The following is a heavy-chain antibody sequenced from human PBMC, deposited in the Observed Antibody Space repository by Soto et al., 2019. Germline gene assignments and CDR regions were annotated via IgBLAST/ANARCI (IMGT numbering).Heavy chain of an antibody. CDR3: VRRLIAAAGTGDYFDF. V-gene: IGHV4-39*01. D-gene: IGHD6-13*01. J-gene: IGHJ4*01. CDR1: GGSLSSSNYY. CDR2: IYFSGNS. Sequence: PSETLSLTCSVAGGSLSSSNYYWGWIRQPPGKGLEWIGSIYFSGNSYYNPSLKSRGTISVDTAKNQFSLKLSSVTAADTAVYYCVRRLIAAAGTGDYFDFWGHGTLVTVSS.